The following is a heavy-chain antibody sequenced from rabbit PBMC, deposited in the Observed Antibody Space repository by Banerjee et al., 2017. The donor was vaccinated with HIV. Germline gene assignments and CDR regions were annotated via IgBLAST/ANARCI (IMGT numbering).Heavy chain of an antibody. Sequence: QEQLEESGGDLVKPEGSLKLSCKASGFDFSSYGVSWVRQAPGKGLEWIACIYPDDDSTDYASWVSGRFTISLDNAQNTVFLQMTSLTAADTATYFCAIMNSRGWGDPFNLWGPGTLVTVS. CDR3: AIMNSRGWGDPFNL. CDR1: GFDFSSYG. D-gene: IGHD4-1*01. CDR2: IYPDDDST. J-gene: IGHJ4*01. V-gene: IGHV1S47*01.